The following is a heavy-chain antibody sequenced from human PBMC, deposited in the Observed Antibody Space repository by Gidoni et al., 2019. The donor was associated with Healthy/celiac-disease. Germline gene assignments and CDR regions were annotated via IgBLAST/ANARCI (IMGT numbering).Heavy chain of an antibody. Sequence: QVQLVQSGAEVKKPGASVQVSCKASGSTFTSRMRPPCVSPIKTQPSGWISAYNGNTNYAQKRQGRVTMTTDTSTSTAYMELRSLRSDDTAVYYCARERGIAAAALYGMDVGGQGTTVTVSS. J-gene: IGHJ6*02. D-gene: IGHD6-13*01. CDR2: ISAYNGNT. V-gene: IGHV1-18*01. CDR3: ARERGIAAAALYGMDV. CDR1: GSTFTSRM.